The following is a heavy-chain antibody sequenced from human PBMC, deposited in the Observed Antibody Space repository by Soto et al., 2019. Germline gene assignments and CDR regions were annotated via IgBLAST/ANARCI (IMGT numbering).Heavy chain of an antibody. D-gene: IGHD2-2*01. CDR3: AKYALGGMDV. V-gene: IGHV4-38-2*01. Sequence: SETLSLTCAVSGYSISSGYYWGWIRQPPGKGLEGIGSIYQSGSTYYNPSLKSRVTISLDTSKNQFSLKLSSVTAADTAVYYCAKYALGGMDVWGQGTTVTVSS. J-gene: IGHJ6*02. CDR1: GYSISSGYY. CDR2: IYQSGST.